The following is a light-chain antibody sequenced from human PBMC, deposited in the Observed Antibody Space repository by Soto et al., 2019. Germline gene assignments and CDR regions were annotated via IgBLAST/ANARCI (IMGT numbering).Light chain of an antibody. J-gene: IGKJ1*01. CDR3: QQYNSYWT. Sequence: DIQMTQSPSTLSASVGDRVTITCRASQGISTWLAWYQQKPGTAPKLLIYDASSLESGVPSRFSGSGSGTEFTLTISSLQPDDFATYYCQQYNSYWTFGQGTKVDIK. V-gene: IGKV1-5*01. CDR1: QGISTW. CDR2: DAS.